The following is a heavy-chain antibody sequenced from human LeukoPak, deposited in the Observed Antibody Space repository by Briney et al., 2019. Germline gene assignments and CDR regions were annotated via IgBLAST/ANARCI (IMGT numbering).Heavy chain of an antibody. CDR1: GFIFSNYW. CDR3: AKGGLRVTDY. CDR2: VNNDGSSP. Sequence: GGSLRLSCAASGFIFSNYWMHWVRHAPRKGLVWVSRVNNDGSSPTYADSVKGRFTISRDNAKNTLYLQMNSLRAEDTAVYYCAKGGLRVTDYWGQGTLVTVSS. D-gene: IGHD5/OR15-5a*01. V-gene: IGHV3-74*03. J-gene: IGHJ4*02.